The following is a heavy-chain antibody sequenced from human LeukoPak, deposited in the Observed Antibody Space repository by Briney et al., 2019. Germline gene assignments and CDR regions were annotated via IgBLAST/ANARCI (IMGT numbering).Heavy chain of an antibody. J-gene: IGHJ4*02. CDR3: AGDNNWTPDY. V-gene: IGHV3-33*01. CDR2: IWYDGSNK. CDR1: GFTFSSYG. Sequence: GRSLRLSCAASGFTFSSYGMHWVRQAPGKGLEWVAAIWYDGSNKYHADSVKGRFTISRDNSKNTLYLQMNSLRAEDTAVYYCAGDNNWTPDYWGQGTLVTVSS. D-gene: IGHD3/OR15-3a*01.